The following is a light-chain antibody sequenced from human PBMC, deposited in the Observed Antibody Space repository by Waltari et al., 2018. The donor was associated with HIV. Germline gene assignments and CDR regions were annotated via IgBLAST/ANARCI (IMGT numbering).Light chain of an antibody. CDR2: NVR. J-gene: IGLJ2*01. Sequence: SALTQPASVSGSPGQSTTISCRGTSGDVAGYKFLSRYQKHPGKAPKRILYNVRSRPSGVSIRFSGSRSANSASLTISGLQVEDEADYFCSSYTSSDPRYVLFGGGTRLTVL. V-gene: IGLV2-14*03. CDR3: SSYTSSDPRYVL. CDR1: SGDVAGYKF.